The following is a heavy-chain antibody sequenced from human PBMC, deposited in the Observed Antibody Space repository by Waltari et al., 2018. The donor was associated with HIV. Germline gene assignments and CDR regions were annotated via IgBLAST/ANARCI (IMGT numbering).Heavy chain of an antibody. Sequence: QVLLQESGPRLVKSSETLSLTCTVSASSLSRHYYWGWIRQAPGKGLEWIGSIYRSGTTYYNPSFKTRVTISVNMSKNQYSLKLSSLTAADTAVYYCARDQDYYDSSGYTSYAFDIWGRGTMIIVSS. CDR2: IYRSGTT. D-gene: IGHD3-22*01. CDR1: ASSLSRHYY. CDR3: ARDQDYYDSSGYTSYAFDI. J-gene: IGHJ3*02. V-gene: IGHV4-38-2*02.